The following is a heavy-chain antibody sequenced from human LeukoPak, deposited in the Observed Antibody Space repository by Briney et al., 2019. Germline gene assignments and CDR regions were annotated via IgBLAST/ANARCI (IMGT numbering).Heavy chain of an antibody. CDR2: INQDGSVK. D-gene: IGHD4-17*01. J-gene: IGHJ4*02. Sequence: GGSLRLSCAASGFTFSSYEMNWVRQAPGRGLEWVALINQDGSVKHYVDSVKGRFTISRDNAKNSLYLQMISLRAEDTAVYYCARDPSHGAPDYWGQGTLVTVSS. CDR3: ARDPSHGAPDY. CDR1: GFTFSSYE. V-gene: IGHV3-7*01.